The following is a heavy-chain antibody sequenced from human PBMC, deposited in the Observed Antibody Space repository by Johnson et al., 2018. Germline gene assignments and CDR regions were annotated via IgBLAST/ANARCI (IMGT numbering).Heavy chain of an antibody. Sequence: QVQLQESGPGLVKPSETLSLTCTVSGGSISSYYWSWIRQPPGKGLEWIGYIYYSGSTNYNPSRKSRVTISIDTSKNQFSLGLSSVTAEDTAVYSCATAAIRVVFYYYYMDVWGKGTTVTVSS. CDR2: IYYSGST. CDR1: GGSISSYY. CDR3: ATAAIRVVFYYYYMDV. V-gene: IGHV4-59*01. D-gene: IGHD3-10*01. J-gene: IGHJ6*03.